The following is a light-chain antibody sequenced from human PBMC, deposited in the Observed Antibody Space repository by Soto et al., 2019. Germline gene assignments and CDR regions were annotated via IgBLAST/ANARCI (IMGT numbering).Light chain of an antibody. V-gene: IGKV3-15*01. Sequence: EIVMTQSPVTLSVSPGETVILSRRASQSLRSNLAWYQQKPGQTPRLLIYSASIRAAATPARFSGSGAGTNFSLTISSLQSEDFAVYYCQQHDKLPPAFGQGTKVDIK. CDR2: SAS. CDR3: QQHDKLPPA. J-gene: IGKJ1*01. CDR1: QSLRSN.